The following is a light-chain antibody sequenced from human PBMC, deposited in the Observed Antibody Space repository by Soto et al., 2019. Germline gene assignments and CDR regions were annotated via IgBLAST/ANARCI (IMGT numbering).Light chain of an antibody. CDR2: DTS. V-gene: IGKV3-15*01. Sequence: EKVMTQSPATLSVSPGERATLSCRASQSVRSNLAWYQQKPGQPPRLLIYDTSTRATGIPARFSGSGSGTEFTLTISSLQSEDSAVYYCQQSNNWPTFGLGTKVDIK. CDR3: QQSNNWPT. CDR1: QSVRSN. J-gene: IGKJ1*01.